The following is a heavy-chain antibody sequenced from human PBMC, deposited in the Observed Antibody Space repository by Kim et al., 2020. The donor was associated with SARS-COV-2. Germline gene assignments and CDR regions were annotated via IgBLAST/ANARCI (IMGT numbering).Heavy chain of an antibody. V-gene: IGHV4-59*03. CDR3: SRGLGGSAWLDF. CDR1: GGFSSSYY. Sequence: SETLSLTCTVSGGFSSSYYWSWVRQPPGKGLEWIGYIYNSGNTNYNPSPKSRVTISEDASKSEFSLRLSSATPADTAVYYCSRGLGGSAWLDFWCQGTL. J-gene: IGHJ4*02. CDR2: IYNSGNT. D-gene: IGHD6-19*01.